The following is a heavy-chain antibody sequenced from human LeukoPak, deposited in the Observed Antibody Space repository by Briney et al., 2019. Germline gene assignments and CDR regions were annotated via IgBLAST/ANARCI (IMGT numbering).Heavy chain of an antibody. Sequence: GGSLRLSCAASGFTFSSYAMSWVRQAPGKGLEWVSAISGSGGSTYYADSVKGRLTISRDNSKSTLYLQMNSLRAEDTAVYYCGKDVVRGVMPWGYYYGMDVWGKGPRSPSPQ. J-gene: IGHJ6*01. D-gene: IGHD3-10*01. CDR3: GKDVVRGVMPWGYYYGMDV. CDR1: GFTFSSYA. CDR2: ISGSGGST. V-gene: IGHV3-23*01.